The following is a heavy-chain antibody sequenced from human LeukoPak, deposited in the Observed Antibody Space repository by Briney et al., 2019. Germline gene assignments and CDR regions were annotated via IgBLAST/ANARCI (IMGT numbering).Heavy chain of an antibody. CDR2: INPNSGGT. Sequence: ASVKVSCKASGYTFTGYYMHWVRQAPGQGLEWMGWINPNSGGTNYAQKFQSRVTMTRDTSISTAYMELSRLRSDDTAVYYCARDFFVGYYIDKEIRDYWGQGTLVTVSS. J-gene: IGHJ4*02. D-gene: IGHD3-22*01. V-gene: IGHV1-2*02. CDR1: GYTFTGYY. CDR3: ARDFFVGYYIDKEIRDY.